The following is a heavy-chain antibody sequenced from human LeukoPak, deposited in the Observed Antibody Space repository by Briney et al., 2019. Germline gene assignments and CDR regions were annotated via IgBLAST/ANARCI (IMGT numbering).Heavy chain of an antibody. CDR2: ITADNGNT. CDR1: GYTFTNYG. CDR3: ARDGFMLGNDY. V-gene: IGHV1-18*01. J-gene: IGHJ4*02. Sequence: ASVKVSCKASGYTFTNYGISWVRQAPGQGLEWMGNITADNGNTNYAQKLQGRVTMTIDTSTSTAYMELRSLRSDDTAVYYCARDGFMLGNDYWGQGTLVTVSS. D-gene: IGHD3-10*02.